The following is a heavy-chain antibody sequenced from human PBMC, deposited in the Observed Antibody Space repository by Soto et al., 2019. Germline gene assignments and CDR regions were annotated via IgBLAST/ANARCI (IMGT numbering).Heavy chain of an antibody. CDR3: AKDRRIAAALYYYMDV. D-gene: IGHD6-13*01. J-gene: IGHJ6*03. Sequence: GGSLRLSCAASGFTFSSYAMSWVRQAPGKGLEWVSAISGSGGSTYYADSVKGRFTISRDNSKNTLYLQMNSLRAEDTAVYYCAKDRRIAAALYYYMDVWGKGTTVTVSS. CDR1: GFTFSSYA. V-gene: IGHV3-23*01. CDR2: ISGSGGST.